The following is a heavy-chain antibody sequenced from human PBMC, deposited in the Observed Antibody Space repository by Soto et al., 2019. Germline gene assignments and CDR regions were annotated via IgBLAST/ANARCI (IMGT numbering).Heavy chain of an antibody. Sequence: GGSLRLSCAASGFTVSTNYMNWVRQVPGKGLEWVSVIYTGGSTYYADSVKGRFTISRDNSKNTLYLQMNSLRAEDMAVYYCARSRTMIKSFDYWGQGTLVTVSS. V-gene: IGHV3-66*01. J-gene: IGHJ4*02. CDR3: ARSRTMIKSFDY. CDR1: GFTVSTNY. CDR2: IYTGGST. D-gene: IGHD3-22*01.